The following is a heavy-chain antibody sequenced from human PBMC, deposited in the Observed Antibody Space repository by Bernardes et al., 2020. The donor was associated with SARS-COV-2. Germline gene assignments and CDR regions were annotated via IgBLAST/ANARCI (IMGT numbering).Heavy chain of an antibody. V-gene: IGHV3-23*01. CDR2: ISGTGGSL. Sequence: GGSLRLSCAASGFTLNSYAMSWVRQAPGKGLEWVSSISGTGGSLYYADPVKGRFTISRDNSRNTLFLQMDSLRGDDTAVYYCARDGYNWIPFDYWGQGTLVTVSS. J-gene: IGHJ4*02. D-gene: IGHD1-1*01. CDR1: GFTLNSYA. CDR3: ARDGYNWIPFDY.